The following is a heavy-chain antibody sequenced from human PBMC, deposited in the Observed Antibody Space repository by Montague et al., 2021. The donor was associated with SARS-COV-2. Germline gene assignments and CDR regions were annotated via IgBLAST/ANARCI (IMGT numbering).Heavy chain of an antibody. V-gene: IGHV3-30*04. CDR3: ASLGPYDSSGYFIPEGDMDV. CDR2: ISYDGSNN. D-gene: IGHD3-22*01. CDR1: GFTFSRYA. J-gene: IGHJ6*02. Sequence: SLRLSCAASGFTFSRYAMHWVRQAPGKGLEWVAVISYDGSNNYYXXSLKVLFTISRDNSKNTLYLQMNSLRAEDTAVYYCASLGPYDSSGYFIPEGDMDVWGQGTTVTVSS.